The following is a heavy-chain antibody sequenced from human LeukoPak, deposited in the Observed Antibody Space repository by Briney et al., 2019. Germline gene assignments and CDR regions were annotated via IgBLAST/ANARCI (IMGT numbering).Heavy chain of an antibody. D-gene: IGHD3-10*01. V-gene: IGHV4-59*01. Sequence: SETLSLTCTVSGGSISSYYWSWIRQPPGKGLGRMGYIYYSGGTNYNPSLKSRVTISVDTSKNQFSLKLSSVTAADTAVYYCARNGEYYYYGMDVWGQGTTVTVSS. CDR3: ARNGEYYYYGMDV. J-gene: IGHJ6*02. CDR1: GGSISSYY. CDR2: IYYSGGT.